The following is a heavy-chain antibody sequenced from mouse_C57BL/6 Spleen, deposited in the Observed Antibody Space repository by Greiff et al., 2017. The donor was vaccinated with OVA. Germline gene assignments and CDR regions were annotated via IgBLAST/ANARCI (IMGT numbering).Heavy chain of an antibody. D-gene: IGHD2-10*01. CDR2: IYPSDSET. CDR3: ARSYYGLWYFDV. J-gene: IGHJ1*03. V-gene: IGHV1-61*01. Sequence: VQLQQPGAELVRPGSSVKLSCKASGYTFTSYWMAWVKQRPGQGLEWIGNIYPSDSETHYNQKFKDKATLTVDKSSSTAYMQLSSLTSEDSAVYYCARSYYGLWYFDVWGTGTTVTVSS. CDR1: GYTFTSYW.